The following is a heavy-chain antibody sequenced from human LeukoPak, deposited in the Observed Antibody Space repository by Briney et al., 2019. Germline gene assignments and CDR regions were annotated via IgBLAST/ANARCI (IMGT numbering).Heavy chain of an antibody. CDR3: ARRSAVTTRFDP. Sequence: GEALKISCKGSGYSFTSYWIGWGRRMPGKALEYMGIVYPGDTDTRYSPSFQGQVTISADKSISTAYLQWSSLKASDTAMYYCARRSAVTTRFDPWGQGTLVTVSS. V-gene: IGHV5-51*01. CDR2: VYPGDTDT. D-gene: IGHD4-17*01. J-gene: IGHJ5*02. CDR1: GYSFTSYW.